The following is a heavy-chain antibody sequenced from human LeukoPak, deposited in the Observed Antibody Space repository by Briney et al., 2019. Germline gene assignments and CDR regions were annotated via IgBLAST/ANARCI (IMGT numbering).Heavy chain of an antibody. J-gene: IGHJ6*02. D-gene: IGHD2-15*01. CDR1: GFTFSSYA. Sequence: PGGSLRLSCAASGFTFSSYAMSWVRQAPGKGLEWVSAISGSGGSTYYADSVKGRFTISRDNSKNTLYLQMNSLRAEDTAVYYCAKSGVVAAPIHYYGMDVWGQGTTVTVSS. CDR3: AKSGVVAAPIHYYGMDV. CDR2: ISGSGGST. V-gene: IGHV3-23*01.